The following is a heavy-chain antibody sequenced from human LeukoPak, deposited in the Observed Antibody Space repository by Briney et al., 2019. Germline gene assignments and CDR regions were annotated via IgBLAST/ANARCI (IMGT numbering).Heavy chain of an antibody. CDR1: GGSFSGYY. CDR3: AKAPPKEHDFWSGYYNYMDV. CDR2: IYTSGST. Sequence: SETLSLTCAVYGGSFSGYYWSWIRQPAGKGLEWIGRIYTSGSTNYNPSLKSRVTMSVDTSKNQFSLKLSSVTAADTAVYYCAKAPPKEHDFWSGYYNYMDVWGKGTTVTVSS. D-gene: IGHD3-3*01. V-gene: IGHV4-59*10. J-gene: IGHJ6*03.